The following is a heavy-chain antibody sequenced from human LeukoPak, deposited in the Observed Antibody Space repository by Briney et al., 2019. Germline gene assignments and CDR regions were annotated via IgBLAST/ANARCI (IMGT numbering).Heavy chain of an antibody. D-gene: IGHD2-15*01. CDR2: ITSGFTP. J-gene: IGHJ4*02. V-gene: IGHV3-23*01. Sequence: GGSLRLSCAASGLTFSDHAMSWFRQAPGKGLEWVSGITSGFTPHYADSVKGRFTISRDNSKNTFHLQLNSLRAEDTAVYYCAKDYSESRVADVFFEYWGQGTLVTVSS. CDR1: GLTFSDHA. CDR3: AKDYSESRVADVFFEY.